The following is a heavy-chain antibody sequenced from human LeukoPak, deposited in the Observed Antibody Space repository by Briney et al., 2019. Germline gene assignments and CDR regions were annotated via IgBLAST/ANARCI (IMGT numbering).Heavy chain of an antibody. CDR1: GGSISSGSYY. CDR3: ARGYSREYYMDV. V-gene: IGHV4-61*02. J-gene: IGHJ6*03. Sequence: SETLSLTCTVSGGSISSGSYYWSWIRQPAGKGLEWIGRIYTSGSTNYNPSLKSRVTISVDTSKNQFSLKLSSVTAADTAVYYCARGYSREYYMDVWGKGTTVTVSS. CDR2: IYTSGST. D-gene: IGHD5-18*01.